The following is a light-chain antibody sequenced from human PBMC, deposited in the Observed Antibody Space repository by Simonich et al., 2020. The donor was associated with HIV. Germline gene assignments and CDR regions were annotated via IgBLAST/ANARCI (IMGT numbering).Light chain of an antibody. CDR1: SGSIAGNY. J-gene: IGLJ3*02. CDR2: EDN. CDR3: QSYDGSNHRV. Sequence: NFMLTQPHSVSESPGKTVTISCTRSSGSIAGNYVLWYQPRPGSAPTAVIYEDNQRPSGVPDRFSGSIDSSSNSASLTISGLKTEDEADYYCQSYDGSNHRVFGGGTKLTVL. V-gene: IGLV6-57*03.